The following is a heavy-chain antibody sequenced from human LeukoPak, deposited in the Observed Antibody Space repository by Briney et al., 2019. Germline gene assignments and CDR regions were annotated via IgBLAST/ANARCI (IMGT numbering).Heavy chain of an antibody. Sequence: GGSLSLSCEGSGFTFSTYWMTWVRQAPGKGLEWVANINQHGSESYYVDSVEGRFLISRDNAKNTLYLHMSNLRGDDMAVYYCARGELFRYGGTSGDYWGQGTVVTVSS. J-gene: IGHJ4*02. CDR3: ARGELFRYGGTSGDY. D-gene: IGHD4/OR15-4a*01. CDR1: GFTFSTYW. CDR2: INQHGSES. V-gene: IGHV3-7*01.